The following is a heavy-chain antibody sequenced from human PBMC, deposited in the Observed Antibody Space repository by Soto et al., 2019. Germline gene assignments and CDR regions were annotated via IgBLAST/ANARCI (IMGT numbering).Heavy chain of an antibody. Sequence: GRSLRLSWAAAGFTFSSYAMSWDRQAPGKGLEWVSAISGSGGSTYYTDSGKGRFTISRDTSKNTLYRQMNSLRAADTAVYYCAKDLPSLGYCSSTSCYRASSRWYHFGYRGQGTLVTVAS. CDR1: GFTFSSYA. J-gene: IGHJ4*02. V-gene: IGHV3-23*01. CDR3: AKDLPSLGYCSSTSCYRASSRWYHFGY. CDR2: ISGSGGST. D-gene: IGHD2-2*02.